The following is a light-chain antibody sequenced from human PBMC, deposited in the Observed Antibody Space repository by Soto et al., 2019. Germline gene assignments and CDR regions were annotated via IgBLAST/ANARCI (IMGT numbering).Light chain of an antibody. J-gene: IGLJ2*01. CDR2: DVS. CDR3: SSYTTSNTHVV. Sequence: QSVLTQPASVSGSPGQSITISCTGTRSDVGGYNFVSWYQQYPGKAPRLMIYDVSNRPSGVSNRFSGSKSGNTASLTISGLQAEDEADYYCSSYTTSNTHVVFGGGTKVTVL. V-gene: IGLV2-14*01. CDR1: RSDVGGYNF.